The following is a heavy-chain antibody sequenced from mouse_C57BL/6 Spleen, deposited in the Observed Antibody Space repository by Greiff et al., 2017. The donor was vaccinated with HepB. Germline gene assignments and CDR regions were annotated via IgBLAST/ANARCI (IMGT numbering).Heavy chain of an antibody. CDR2: IYPGSGST. Sequence: RPGQGLEWIGDIYPGSGSTNYNEKFKSKATLTVDTSSSTAYMQLSSLTSEDSAVYYCARYPLRSGYFDVWGTGTTVTVSS. D-gene: IGHD1-1*01. V-gene: IGHV1-55*01. CDR3: ARYPLRSGYFDV. J-gene: IGHJ1*03.